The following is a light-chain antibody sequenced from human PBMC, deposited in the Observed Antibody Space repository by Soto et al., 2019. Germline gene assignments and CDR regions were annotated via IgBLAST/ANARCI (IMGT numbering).Light chain of an antibody. CDR2: DVS. Sequence: QSALTQPASVSGSPGQSITISCTGTSSDVGGYNYVSWYQQHPVKAPKLMIYDVSNRPSGVSNRFSGSKSGNTASLTISGLQAEDEADYYCSSYTSSSTLYVFGTGTQLTVL. V-gene: IGLV2-14*01. J-gene: IGLJ1*01. CDR1: SSDVGGYNY. CDR3: SSYTSSSTLYV.